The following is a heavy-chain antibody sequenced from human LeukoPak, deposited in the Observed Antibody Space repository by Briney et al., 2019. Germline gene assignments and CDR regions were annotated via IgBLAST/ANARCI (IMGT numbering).Heavy chain of an antibody. J-gene: IGHJ6*03. D-gene: IGHD3-10*01. V-gene: IGHV3-23*01. CDR1: GFTFSSYG. Sequence: GGSLRLSCAASGFTFSSYGMSWVRQAPGKGLEWVSAISGSGGSTYYADSVKGRFTISRDNSKNTLYLQMNSLRAEDTAVYYCARYGSATFSYYYYYYMDVWGKGTTVTVSS. CDR3: ARYGSATFSYYYYYYMDV. CDR2: ISGSGGST.